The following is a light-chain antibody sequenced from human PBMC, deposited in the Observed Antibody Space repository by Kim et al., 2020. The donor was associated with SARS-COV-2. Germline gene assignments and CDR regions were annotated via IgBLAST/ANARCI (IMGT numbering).Light chain of an antibody. CDR1: QGISNY. Sequence: ACVGDGVAMAGEASQGISNYLDWYRRKPGKAAKVLMYDACDLETGVPSRFSGSGSGTDFTFTISSLQPEDIATYYCQQYDNLPLTFGGGTKVDIK. J-gene: IGKJ4*01. CDR3: QQYDNLPLT. V-gene: IGKV1-33*01. CDR2: DAC.